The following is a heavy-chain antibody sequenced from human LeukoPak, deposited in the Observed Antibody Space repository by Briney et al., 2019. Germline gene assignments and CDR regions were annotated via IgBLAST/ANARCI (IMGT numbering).Heavy chain of an antibody. CDR1: GGTFSSYA. V-gene: IGHV1-69*04. J-gene: IGHJ3*02. CDR3: ATDLTTYCSSTSCPVRAFDI. Sequence: ASVKVSCKASGGTFSSYAISWVRQAPGQGLEWMGRIIPILGIANYAQKFQGRVTITADKSTSTAYMELSSLRSEDTAVYYCATDLTTYCSSTSCPVRAFDIWGQGTMVTVSS. CDR2: IIPILGIA. D-gene: IGHD2-2*01.